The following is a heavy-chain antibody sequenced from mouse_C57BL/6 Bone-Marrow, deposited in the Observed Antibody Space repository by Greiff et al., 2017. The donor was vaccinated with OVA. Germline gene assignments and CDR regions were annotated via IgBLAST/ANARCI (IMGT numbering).Heavy chain of an antibody. V-gene: IGHV3-6*01. J-gene: IGHJ4*01. CDR1: GYSITSGYY. CDR2: ISYDGSN. Sequence: EVKLQESGPGLVKPSQSLSLTCSVTGYSITSGYYWNWIRQFPGNKLEWMGYISYDGSNNYNPSLKNRISITRDTSKNQFFLKLNSVTTEDTATYYCASCDGNYYAMDYWGQGTSVTVSS. CDR3: ASCDGNYYAMDY.